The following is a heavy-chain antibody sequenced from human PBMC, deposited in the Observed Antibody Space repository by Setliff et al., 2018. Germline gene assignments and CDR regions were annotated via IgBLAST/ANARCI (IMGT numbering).Heavy chain of an antibody. Sequence: PSETLSLTCTVSGGSISSYYWAWIRQPPGKGLEWIGSIYYSGSTYYNPSLKSRITISVDTSKNQFSLKVSSVTAADTAVYYCARAPPNRYSGSYEYFYMDVWGKGTTVTVSS. J-gene: IGHJ6*03. CDR2: IYYSGST. CDR1: GGSISSYY. CDR3: ARAPPNRYSGSYEYFYMDV. D-gene: IGHD1-26*01. V-gene: IGHV4-39*01.